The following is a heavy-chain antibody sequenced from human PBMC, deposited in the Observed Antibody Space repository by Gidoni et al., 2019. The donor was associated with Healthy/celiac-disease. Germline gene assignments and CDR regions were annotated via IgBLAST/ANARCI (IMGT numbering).Heavy chain of an antibody. CDR3: AREGMTTVTRNNNWFDP. V-gene: IGHV4-31*03. J-gene: IGHJ5*02. CDR1: GGSLSSGGYY. CDR2: IYYRGST. Sequence: QVQLQESGPGLVKPSQTLSLTCTVSGGSLSSGGYYWSWIRQHPGKGLEWSGYIYYRGSTYHNPSLKSRVTISLDTSKNHFSLKLSSVTAADTAVYYCAREGMTTVTRNNNWFDPWGQGTLVTVSS. D-gene: IGHD4-17*01.